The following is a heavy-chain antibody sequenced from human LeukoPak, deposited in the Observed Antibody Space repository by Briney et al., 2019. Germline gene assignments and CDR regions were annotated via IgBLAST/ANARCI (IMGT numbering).Heavy chain of an antibody. CDR3: ARDRYYYDSSGYYLPDAFDI. CDR2: FDPEDGET. J-gene: IGHJ3*02. CDR1: GYTLTELS. V-gene: IGHV1-24*01. D-gene: IGHD3-22*01. Sequence: GASVKVSCKVSGYTLTELSMHWVRQAPGKGLEWMGGFDPEDGETIYAQKFQGRVTMTEDTSTDTAYMELSSLRSDDTAVYYCARDRYYYDSSGYYLPDAFDIWGQGTMVTVSS.